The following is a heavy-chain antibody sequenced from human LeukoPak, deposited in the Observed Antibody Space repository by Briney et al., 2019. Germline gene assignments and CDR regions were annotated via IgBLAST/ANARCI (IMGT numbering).Heavy chain of an antibody. J-gene: IGHJ4*02. V-gene: IGHV4-39*01. CDR1: GGSISSSGYY. CDR3: ARLERSGKTSSLHY. D-gene: IGHD2-2*01. CDR2: LYLGETT. Sequence: PPETLSLTCSVSGGSISSSGYYWGWIRQPPGKGLEWIGSLYLGETTSYNPSLGGRVTMSVDTSQNQFSLKLTTVTAADTAVYYCARLERSGKTSSLHYWGQGTLVTVSS.